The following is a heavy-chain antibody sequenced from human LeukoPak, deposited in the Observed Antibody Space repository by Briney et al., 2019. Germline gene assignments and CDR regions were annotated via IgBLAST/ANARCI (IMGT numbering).Heavy chain of an antibody. CDR2: INPNSGGT. D-gene: IGHD4-17*01. CDR3: ARSDYGDYVGAFDI. Sequence: ASVKVSCKASGYTFTGYYMHWVRQAPGQGLEWMGWINPNSGGTNYAQKFQGRVTMTRDTSISTAYMELSRLRSDDTAVYYCARSDYGDYVGAFDIWGQGTMVTVSS. J-gene: IGHJ3*02. CDR1: GYTFTGYY. V-gene: IGHV1-2*02.